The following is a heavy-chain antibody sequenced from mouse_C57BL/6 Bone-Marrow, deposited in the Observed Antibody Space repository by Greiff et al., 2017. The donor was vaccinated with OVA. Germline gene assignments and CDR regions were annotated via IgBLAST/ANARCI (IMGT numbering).Heavy chain of an antibody. Sequence: VKLVESGAELARPGASVKMSCKASGYTFTSYTMHWVKQRPGQGLEWIGYINPSRGYTKYNQKFKDKATLTADKSSSTAYMQLSSLTSEDSAVYDCARSGAYYSAYWGQGTLVTVSA. V-gene: IGHV1-4*01. J-gene: IGHJ3*01. D-gene: IGHD2-10*01. CDR2: INPSRGYT. CDR1: GYTFTSYT. CDR3: ARSGAYYSAY.